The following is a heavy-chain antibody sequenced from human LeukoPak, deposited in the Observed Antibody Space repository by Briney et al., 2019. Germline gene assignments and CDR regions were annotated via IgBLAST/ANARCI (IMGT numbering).Heavy chain of an antibody. CDR3: ARAKVGGSYSPDYYYYYMDV. CDR2: MNPNSGNT. D-gene: IGHD3-10*01. CDR1: GYTFTSYD. V-gene: IGHV1-8*03. Sequence: ASVKVSCKASGYTFTSYDINWVRQATGQGLEWMGWMNPNSGNTGYAQKSQGRVTITRNTSISTAYMELSSLRSEDTAVYYCARAKVGGSYSPDYYYYYMDVWGKGTTVTVSS. J-gene: IGHJ6*03.